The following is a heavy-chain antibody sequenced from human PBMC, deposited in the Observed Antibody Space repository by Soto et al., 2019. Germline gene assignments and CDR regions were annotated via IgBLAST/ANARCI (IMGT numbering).Heavy chain of an antibody. CDR1: RYTFTSYG. V-gene: IGHV1-18*04. D-gene: IGHD6-6*01. CDR3: ARDSLGAARPYYYSGMDV. J-gene: IGHJ6*02. Sequence: ASVKVSCKASRYTFTSYGISWVRQAPGQGLEWMGWISAYNGNTNYAQKLQGRVTMTTDTSTSTAYMELRSLRSDDTAVYYCARDSLGAARPYYYSGMDVWGQGTTVTVSS. CDR2: ISAYNGNT.